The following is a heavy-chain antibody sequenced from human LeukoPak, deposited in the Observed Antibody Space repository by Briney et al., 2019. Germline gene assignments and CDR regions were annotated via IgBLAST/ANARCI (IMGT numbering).Heavy chain of an antibody. V-gene: IGHV3-7*01. CDR3: ARRSYRGVIGLYYYYYMDV. D-gene: IGHD3-16*02. CDR1: GFTFSSYS. Sequence: GGSLRLSCAASGFTFSSYSMNWVRQAPGKGLEWVANIKEDGSEKYYVDSVKGRFTMSRDNAKNSVYLQMNRLRDEDTAVYYCARRSYRGVIGLYYYYYMDVWGKGTPVTVSS. CDR2: IKEDGSEK. J-gene: IGHJ6*03.